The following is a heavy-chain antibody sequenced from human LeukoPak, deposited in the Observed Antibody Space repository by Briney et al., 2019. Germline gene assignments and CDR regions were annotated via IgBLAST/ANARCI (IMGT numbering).Heavy chain of an antibody. CDR1: GGSMSSSSHY. J-gene: IGHJ4*02. D-gene: IGHD6-19*01. CDR3: ARVEPVAAFDY. CDR2: IYYSGST. V-gene: IGHV4-39*07. Sequence: PSETLSLTCTVSGGSMSSSSHYWGWIRQPPEKGLEWIGSIYYSGSTYYNPSLKSRVTISVDTSKNQFSLKLSSVTAADTAMYYCARVEPVAAFDYWGQGTLVTVSS.